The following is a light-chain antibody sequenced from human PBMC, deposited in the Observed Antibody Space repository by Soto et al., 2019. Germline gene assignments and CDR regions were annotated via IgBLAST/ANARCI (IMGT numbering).Light chain of an antibody. V-gene: IGKV3-15*01. CDR3: DTSDRSLPPVT. CDR2: GAS. Sequence: DIILTQSPAIVSVSPGERATLSCRASRSVSTNLAWYQHKHGQAPRLLIYGASNSVTDIHARFSGSWSGTAFTLIFNSLKSDGFGVYYCDTSDRSLPPVTYGGGTKVEI. J-gene: IGKJ4*01. CDR1: RSVSTN.